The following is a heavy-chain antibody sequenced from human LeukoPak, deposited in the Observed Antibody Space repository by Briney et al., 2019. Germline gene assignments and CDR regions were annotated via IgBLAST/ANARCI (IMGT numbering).Heavy chain of an antibody. CDR1: GYTFANYD. V-gene: IGHV1-18*01. CDR2: ISAYNGNT. D-gene: IGHD2-2*01. Sequence: EASVKVSCKASGYTFANYDINWVRQAPGQGLEWMGWISAYNGNTNYAQKLQGRVTMTTDTSTSTAYMELSRLRSEDTAVYYCAIVLGYCSSTSCPWGFDYWGQGTLVTVSS. J-gene: IGHJ4*02. CDR3: AIVLGYCSSTSCPWGFDY.